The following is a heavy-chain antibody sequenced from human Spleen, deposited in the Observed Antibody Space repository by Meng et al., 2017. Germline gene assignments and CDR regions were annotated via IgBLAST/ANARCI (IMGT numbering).Heavy chain of an antibody. CDR3: ARGPTTMAHDFDY. Sequence: QGPLQQGGAGLLKASETLSLTCVVSGGSFRDYYWSWIRQTPGKGLEWIGEINNSGSTNYNPSLESRATISVDTSQNNLSLKLSSVTAADSAVYYCARGPTTMAHDFDYWGQGTLVTVSS. V-gene: IGHV4-34*01. D-gene: IGHD4-11*01. CDR1: GGSFRDYY. CDR2: INNSGST. J-gene: IGHJ4*02.